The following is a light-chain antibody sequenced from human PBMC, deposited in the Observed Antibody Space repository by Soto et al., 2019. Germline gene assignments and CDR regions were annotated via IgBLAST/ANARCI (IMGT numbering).Light chain of an antibody. CDR3: TSHTTTGTYV. CDR1: SSDLGDYNY. V-gene: IGLV2-14*03. Sequence: QSVLTQPASVSGSPGQSITISCTGASSDLGDYNYVSWYQQHPGKAPKLMIYDVSRRPSGVSDRFSGSKSGNTASLTISGLQAEDEADYYCTSHTTTGTYVFATGTKVTVL. J-gene: IGLJ1*01. CDR2: DVS.